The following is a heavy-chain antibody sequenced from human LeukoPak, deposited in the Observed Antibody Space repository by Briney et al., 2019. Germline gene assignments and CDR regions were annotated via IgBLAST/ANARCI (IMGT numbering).Heavy chain of an antibody. V-gene: IGHV3-23*01. CDR1: GFTFSNYP. Sequence: PGGSLRLSCAASGFTFSNYPMAWIRQAPGKGPEWVSAVSGSADRTIYADSVKGRFTISRDNSKNTWSLQMNSLKVEDTALYYCAKHRDNGDSSGYHDFDFWGQGTLVTVSS. D-gene: IGHD3-22*01. CDR3: AKHRDNGDSSGYHDFDF. J-gene: IGHJ4*02. CDR2: VSGSADRT.